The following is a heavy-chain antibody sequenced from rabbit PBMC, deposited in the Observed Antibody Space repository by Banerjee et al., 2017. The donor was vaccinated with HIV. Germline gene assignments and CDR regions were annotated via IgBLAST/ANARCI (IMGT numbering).Heavy chain of an antibody. CDR1: GFSFSSYYR. CDR2: IYAGSSGST. Sequence: QSLEESGGDLVKPGASLTLTCTASGFSFSSYYRMCWVRQAPGKGLEWIACIYAGSSGSTYYASWAKGRFTISKTSSTTVTLQMTSLTAADTATYFCARGYAGYAGSNLWGQGTLVTVS. CDR3: ARGYAGYAGSNL. V-gene: IGHV1S40*01. D-gene: IGHD7-1*01. J-gene: IGHJ4*01.